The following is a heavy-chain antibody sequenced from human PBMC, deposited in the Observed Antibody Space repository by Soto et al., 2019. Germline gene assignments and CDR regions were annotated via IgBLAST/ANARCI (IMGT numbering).Heavy chain of an antibody. CDR3: ARGAGYGAYGDY. CDR2: ISGTGSSI. V-gene: IGHV3-48*02. J-gene: IGHJ4*02. CDR1: GFSLRGYS. D-gene: IGHD4-17*01. Sequence: EVQLVESGGGLVQPGGSLRLSCAASGFSLRGYSMSWVRQAPGKGLEWVSYISGTGSSIYADSVKGRFTISRDNAKNSVYLQMNSLGDDDTAVYYCARGAGYGAYGDYSGQGTLVTVSS.